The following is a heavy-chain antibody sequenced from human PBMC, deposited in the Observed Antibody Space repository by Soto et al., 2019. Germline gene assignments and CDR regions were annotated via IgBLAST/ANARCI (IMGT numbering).Heavy chain of an antibody. CDR2: INPNSGDT. J-gene: IGHJ4*02. D-gene: IGHD3-22*01. Sequence: ASVKVSCEASGYTFIGYYMHWVRQAPGQGLEWMGWINPNSGDTNYAQKFQGRVTMTRDTSISTAYTELSRLRFDDTAVYYCARARTNYYNTSDYDFWGRGTLVTVSS. CDR1: GYTFIGYY. CDR3: ARARTNYYNTSDYDF. V-gene: IGHV1-2*02.